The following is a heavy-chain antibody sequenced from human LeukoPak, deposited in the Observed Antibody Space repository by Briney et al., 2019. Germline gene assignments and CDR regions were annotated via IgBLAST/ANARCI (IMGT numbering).Heavy chain of an antibody. D-gene: IGHD2-2*01. Sequence: SVKVSCKASGGTFSSYAISWVRQAPGQGLEWMGGIIPIFGTANYAQKFQGRVTITTDESTSTAYMELSSLRSEDTAVYYCARGPGRYCSSTSCPGGNYYYYMDVWGQGTTVTVSS. CDR1: GGTFSSYA. V-gene: IGHV1-69*05. J-gene: IGHJ6*03. CDR2: IIPIFGTA. CDR3: ARGPGRYCSSTSCPGGNYYYYMDV.